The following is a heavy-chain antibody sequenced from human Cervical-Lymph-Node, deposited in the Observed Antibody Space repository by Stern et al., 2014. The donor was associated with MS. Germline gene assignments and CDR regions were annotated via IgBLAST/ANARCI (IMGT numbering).Heavy chain of an antibody. CDR2: VYYSGAT. Sequence: VQLEESGPGLVKPSETLSLTCAVSGDSISSYTHYWAWIRQPPGKGLEWIGSVYYSGATYYNPPLKSPVPISVDTSKNPFSLGLNSVTAADTAVYYCAKHACTGAACPFDLWGQGTLVTVSS. J-gene: IGHJ4*02. CDR3: AKHACTGAACPFDL. V-gene: IGHV4-39*01. CDR1: GDSISSYTHY. D-gene: IGHD2-8*02.